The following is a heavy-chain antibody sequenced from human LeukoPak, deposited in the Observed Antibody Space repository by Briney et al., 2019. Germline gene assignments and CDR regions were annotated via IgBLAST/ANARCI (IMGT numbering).Heavy chain of an antibody. Sequence: PGGSLRLSCAASGFTFSSYAMSWVRQAPGKGLEWVSAISGSGGSTYYADSVKGRFTISRDNSKNTLYLQMNSLRAEDTAVYYCARSVSYDSSGYYYVDAFDIWGQGTMVTVSS. V-gene: IGHV3-23*01. CDR1: GFTFSSYA. D-gene: IGHD3-22*01. CDR3: ARSVSYDSSGYYYVDAFDI. CDR2: ISGSGGST. J-gene: IGHJ3*02.